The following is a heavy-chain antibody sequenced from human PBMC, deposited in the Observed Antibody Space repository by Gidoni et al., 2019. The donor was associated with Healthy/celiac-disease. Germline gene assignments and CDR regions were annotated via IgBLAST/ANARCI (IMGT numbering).Heavy chain of an antibody. CDR1: GYTFTGSY. V-gene: IGHV1-2*04. CDR2: INPNSGGT. J-gene: IGHJ6*02. Sequence: QVQLVQSGAEVKKPGASVTVSCKASGYTFTGSYMHWVRQAPGQGLEWMGWINPNSGGTNYAQKFQGWVTMTRDTSISTAYMELSRLRSDDTAVYYCARYPSGPPMVRGAQDYGMDVWGQGTTVTVSS. D-gene: IGHD3-10*01. CDR3: ARYPSGPPMVRGAQDYGMDV.